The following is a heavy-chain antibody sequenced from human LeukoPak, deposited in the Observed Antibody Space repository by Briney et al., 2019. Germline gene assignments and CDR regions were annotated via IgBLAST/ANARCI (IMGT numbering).Heavy chain of an antibody. V-gene: IGHV3-23*01. CDR1: GFTFSSSG. CDR3: AKLVRSGWHLFDY. J-gene: IGHJ4*02. CDR2: ISGSGGST. Sequence: GGTLRLSCAATGFTFSSSGMSWVRQAPGKGLEWVSAISGSGGSTYYADSVKGRFTISRENSKNTLYLHMNSLRAEDAAVYYCAKLVRSGWHLFDYWGQGALVTVSS. D-gene: IGHD6-19*01.